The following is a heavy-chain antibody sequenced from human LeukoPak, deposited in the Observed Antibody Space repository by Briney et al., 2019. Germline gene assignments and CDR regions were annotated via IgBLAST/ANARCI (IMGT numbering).Heavy chain of an antibody. Sequence: SETLSLTCTVSGGSISSSSYYWGWIRQPPGEGLEWIGSIYYSGSTYYNPSLKSRVTISVDTSKNQFSLKLSSVTAADTAVYYCARHRGRLITMVRGVIGHYYYYYMDVWGKGTTVTISS. D-gene: IGHD3-10*01. CDR2: IYYSGST. CDR3: ARHRGRLITMVRGVIGHYYYYYMDV. J-gene: IGHJ6*03. V-gene: IGHV4-39*01. CDR1: GGSISSSSYY.